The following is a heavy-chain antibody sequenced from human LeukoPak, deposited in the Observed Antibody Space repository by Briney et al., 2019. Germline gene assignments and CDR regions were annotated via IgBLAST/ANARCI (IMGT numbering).Heavy chain of an antibody. CDR3: ARSRPYCSGGSCYAPYYYYGMDV. Sequence: ASVKVSCKASGYTFTSYAMNWVRQAPGQGLEWMGWINTNTGNPTYAQGFTGRFVFSLDTSVSTAYLQISSLKAEDTAVYYCARSRPYCSGGSCYAPYYYYGMDVWGQGTTVTVSS. CDR2: INTNTGNP. V-gene: IGHV7-4-1*02. CDR1: GYTFTSYA. D-gene: IGHD2-15*01. J-gene: IGHJ6*02.